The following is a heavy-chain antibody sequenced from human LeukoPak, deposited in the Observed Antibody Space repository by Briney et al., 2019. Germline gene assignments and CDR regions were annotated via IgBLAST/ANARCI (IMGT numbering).Heavy chain of an antibody. CDR2: INPNSGGT. D-gene: IGHD6-13*01. J-gene: IGHJ5*02. Sequence: ASVTVSCKASVYTFTDYYIHWVRQAPGQGFEGMGWINPNSGGTNYAQKFQGRVSMTGDTSNSTVYMDLNRLTSDDTAHYYCARRVGQQQGFDPWGQGTLVTVSS. CDR1: VYTFTDYY. CDR3: ARRVGQQQGFDP. V-gene: IGHV1-2*02.